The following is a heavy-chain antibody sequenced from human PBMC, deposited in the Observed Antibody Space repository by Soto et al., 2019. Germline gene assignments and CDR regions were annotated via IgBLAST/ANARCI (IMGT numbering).Heavy chain of an antibody. V-gene: IGHV1-69*13. D-gene: IGHD2-2*01. CDR2: IIPIFGTA. J-gene: IGHJ4*02. Sequence: ASVKVSCKASGGTFSSYALSWVRQAPGQGLEWMGGIIPIFGTANYAQKFQGRVTITADESTSTAYMELSSLRSEDTAVYFCASLGRTSTKKTDYWGQGTLVTVSS. CDR3: ASLGRTSTKKTDY. CDR1: GGTFSSYA.